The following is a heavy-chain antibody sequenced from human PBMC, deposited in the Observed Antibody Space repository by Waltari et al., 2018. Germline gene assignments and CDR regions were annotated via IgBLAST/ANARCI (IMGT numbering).Heavy chain of an antibody. CDR3: ASTGWDGDEFDY. D-gene: IGHD4-17*01. CDR2: IYYSGIN. CDR1: GGSISSSSYY. V-gene: IGHV4-39*01. J-gene: IGHJ4*02. Sequence: QLQLQESGPGLVKPSETLSLTCTVSGGSISSSSYYWGWIRQPPGKGLEWIGSIYYSGINYYNPARKSRVTISVDTAKNQFTRKLSSVTAADTAVYYCASTGWDGDEFDYWGQGTLVTVSS.